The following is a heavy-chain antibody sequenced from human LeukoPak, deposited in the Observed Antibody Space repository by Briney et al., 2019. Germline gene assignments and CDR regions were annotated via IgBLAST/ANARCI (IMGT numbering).Heavy chain of an antibody. CDR3: ARARPPHQGWLHLDY. CDR1: GGSISSYY. V-gene: IGHV4-59*01. Sequence: SETLSLTCTVSGGSISSYYWSWIRQPPGKGLEWIGYIYYSGSTNYNPSLKSRVTISVDTSKNQFSLKLSSVTAADTAVYYCARARPPHQGWLHLDYWGQGTLVTVSS. D-gene: IGHD5-24*01. J-gene: IGHJ4*02. CDR2: IYYSGST.